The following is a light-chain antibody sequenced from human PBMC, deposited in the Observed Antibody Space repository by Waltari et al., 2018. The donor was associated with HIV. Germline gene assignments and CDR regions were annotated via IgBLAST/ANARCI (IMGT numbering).Light chain of an antibody. Sequence: QSVLTQPPSVSGAPGQRVTISCTGSSSNIGAGYDVHWYQQIPGTAPKLLIYGNSHPPSWGPDRFSGSKSGSSASLAITGLQAEDEADYYCQSYDSSRSVWVFGGGTKLTVL. CDR1: SSNIGAGYD. J-gene: IGLJ3*02. CDR3: QSYDSSRSVWV. V-gene: IGLV1-40*01. CDR2: GNS.